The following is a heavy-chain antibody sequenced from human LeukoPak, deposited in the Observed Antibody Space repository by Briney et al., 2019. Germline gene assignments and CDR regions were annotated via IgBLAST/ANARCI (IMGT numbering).Heavy chain of an antibody. D-gene: IGHD4-17*01. CDR2: IKQDGSEK. Sequence: GGSLRLSCAASGFTFSTYWMSWVRQAPGKGLEWVANIKQDGSEKYYVDSVKGRFTISRDSAKNTLYLQMNSLRAEDTAVYYCARVRTTVTYYFDYWGQGTLVTVSS. CDR1: GFTFSTYW. CDR3: ARVRTTVTYYFDY. V-gene: IGHV3-7*01. J-gene: IGHJ4*02.